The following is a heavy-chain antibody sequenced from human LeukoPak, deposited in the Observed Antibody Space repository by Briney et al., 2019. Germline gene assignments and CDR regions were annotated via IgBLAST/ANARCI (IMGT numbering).Heavy chain of an antibody. V-gene: IGHV3-15*01. J-gene: IGHJ4*02. CDR3: TTSKYYDYVWGSYPFDY. CDR2: IKSKTDDGTT. Sequence: PGGSLRLSCAASGFTFSDYYMSWIRQAPGKGLEWVGRIKSKTDDGTTDYAAPVKGRFTISRDDSKNTLYLQMNSLKTEDTAVYYCTTSKYYDYVWGSYPFDYWGQGTLVTVSS. CDR1: GFTFSDYY. D-gene: IGHD3-16*02.